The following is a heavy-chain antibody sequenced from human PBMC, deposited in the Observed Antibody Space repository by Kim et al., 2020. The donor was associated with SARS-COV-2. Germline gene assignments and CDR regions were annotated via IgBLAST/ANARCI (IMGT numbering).Heavy chain of an antibody. Sequence: GGSLRLSCAASGFTFSSYSMHWVRQAPGKGLEWVSSISSSSTYIYYADSVKGRFTISRDNAKNSLYLQMNSLRAEDTAVYYCARGEEYSGYGLNYYYYGMDVWGQGTTVTVSS. J-gene: IGHJ6*02. CDR1: GFTFSSYS. CDR2: ISSSSTYI. CDR3: ARGEEYSGYGLNYYYYGMDV. D-gene: IGHD5-12*01. V-gene: IGHV3-21*01.